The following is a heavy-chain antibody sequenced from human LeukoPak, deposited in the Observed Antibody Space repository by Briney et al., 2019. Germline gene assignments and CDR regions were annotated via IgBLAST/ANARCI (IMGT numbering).Heavy chain of an antibody. V-gene: IGHV1-2*02. CDR2: INPKNGGT. J-gene: IGHJ4*02. CDR1: GYTFPGHH. Sequence: ASVKVSCKASGYTFPGHHIHWVRQAPGQGLEWMGWINPKNGGTDYAQKFQGRVTMTRDTSINTAFMELSRLDSDDTAVYFCARDGYGGNSFDYWGQGTLVTVSS. CDR3: ARDGYGGNSFDY. D-gene: IGHD4-23*01.